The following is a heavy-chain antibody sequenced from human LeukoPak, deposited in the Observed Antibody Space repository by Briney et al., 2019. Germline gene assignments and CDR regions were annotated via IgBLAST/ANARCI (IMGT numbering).Heavy chain of an antibody. J-gene: IGHJ4*02. CDR3: AREFRVVAPTQGDEY. Sequence: ASVKVSCKASGYTFTSYDINWVRQATGQGLEWMGWMDPNNGNTGYAQKFQGRVTMTRDTSINTAYMGLSSLRAEDTAVYYCAREFRVVAPTQGDEYWGQGTLVTVSS. CDR2: MDPNNGNT. CDR1: GYTFTSYD. D-gene: IGHD2-21*01. V-gene: IGHV1-8*01.